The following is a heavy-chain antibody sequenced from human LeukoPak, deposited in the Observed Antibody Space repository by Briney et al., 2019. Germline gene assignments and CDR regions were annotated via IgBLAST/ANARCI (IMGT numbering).Heavy chain of an antibody. CDR2: ISTYNGNT. V-gene: IGHV1-18*01. D-gene: IGHD6-13*01. J-gene: IGHJ4*02. Sequence: ASVKVSCKASGYTFTTYGISWVRQAPGQGLEWMGWISTYNGNTDYAQNIQGRVTVTTDTSTSTAYMELRSLRPDDTVIYYCARGKSSWLFDYWGQGTLVTVSS. CDR1: GYTFTTYG. CDR3: ARGKSSWLFDY.